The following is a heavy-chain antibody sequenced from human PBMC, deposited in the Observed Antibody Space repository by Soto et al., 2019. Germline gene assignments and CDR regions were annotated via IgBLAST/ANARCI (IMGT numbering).Heavy chain of an antibody. CDR2: IYYSGST. D-gene: IGHD2-15*01. Sequence: SETLSLTCTVSGGSISSSIYYWGWIRQPPGKGLEWIGSIYYSGSTYYNPSLKSRVTISVDTSKNQFSLKLSSVTAADTAVYYCARNDIVVVEKANYYYYYGMDVWGQRTTVTVSS. J-gene: IGHJ6*02. V-gene: IGHV4-39*01. CDR3: ARNDIVVVEKANYYYYYGMDV. CDR1: GGSISSSIYY.